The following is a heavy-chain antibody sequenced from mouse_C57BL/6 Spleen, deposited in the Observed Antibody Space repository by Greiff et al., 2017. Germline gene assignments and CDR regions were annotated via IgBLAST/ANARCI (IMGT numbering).Heavy chain of an antibody. V-gene: IGHV1-50*01. Sequence: QVQLKQPGAELVKPGASVKLSCKASGYTFTSYWMQWVKQRPGQGLEWIGDIDPSDSYPNYNQKFKGKATLTVDTSSSTAYMQLSSLTSEDSAVYDCARGSDYYGSSLCYAKDDWGQGTSVTVSS. CDR2: IDPSDSYP. D-gene: IGHD1-1*01. CDR3: ARGSDYYGSSLCYAKDD. J-gene: IGHJ4*01. CDR1: GYTFTSYW.